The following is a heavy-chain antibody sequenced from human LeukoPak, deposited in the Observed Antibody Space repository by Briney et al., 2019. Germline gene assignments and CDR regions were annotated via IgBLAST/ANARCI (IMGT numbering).Heavy chain of an antibody. Sequence: ASVKVSCKASGYTFTSYYMHWVRQAPGQGLEWMGIINPSGGSTSYAQKFQGRVTMTRDTSTSTVYMELGSLRSEDTAVYYCARAAPPITMVRGVTSWFDPWGQGTLVTVSS. CDR2: INPSGGST. V-gene: IGHV1-46*01. D-gene: IGHD3-10*01. J-gene: IGHJ5*02. CDR1: GYTFTSYY. CDR3: ARAAPPITMVRGVTSWFDP.